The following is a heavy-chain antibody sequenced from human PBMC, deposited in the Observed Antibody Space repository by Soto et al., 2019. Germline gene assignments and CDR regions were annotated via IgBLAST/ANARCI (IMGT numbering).Heavy chain of an antibody. D-gene: IGHD2-15*01. J-gene: IGHJ3*02. CDR1: GFTFSSYA. CDR3: AKRRWTGGNVFDI. Sequence: GGSLRLSCAASGFTFSSYAMTWVRQAPGKGLEWVSGISESGGSTYYADSVKGRFTISRDNSKNTLYLQMNSLRAEDTAIYYCAKRRWTGGNVFDIWGQGTMVTVSS. V-gene: IGHV3-23*01. CDR2: ISESGGST.